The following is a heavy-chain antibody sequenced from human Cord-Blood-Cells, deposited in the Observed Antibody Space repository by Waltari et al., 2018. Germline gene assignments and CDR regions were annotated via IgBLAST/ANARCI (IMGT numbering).Heavy chain of an antibody. CDR2: ISGSGVST. CDR3: ANGELGIAFDY. CDR1: GFTLRSFA. Sequence: EVQLLESGGGLVQPGGSLRLSCEASGFTLRSFAMNWVRQAPGKGLDWVSAISGSGVSTYYADSVKGRFTISRDNSKNTLYLQMNSLRAEDTAVYYCANGELGIAFDYWGQGTLVTVSS. J-gene: IGHJ4*02. D-gene: IGHD7-27*01. V-gene: IGHV3-23*01.